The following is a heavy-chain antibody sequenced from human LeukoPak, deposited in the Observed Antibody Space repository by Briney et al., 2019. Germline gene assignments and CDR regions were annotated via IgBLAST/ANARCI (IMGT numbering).Heavy chain of an antibody. CDR1: GYTFTSYG. Sequence: GASVKVSCKASGYTFTSYGISWVRQAPGQGLEWMGWISAYNGNTNYAQKLQGRVTMTTDTSTSTAYMELRSLRSEDTAVYYCATIGAHCGGDCYSPYYYYYMDVWGKGTTVTISS. CDR2: ISAYNGNT. V-gene: IGHV1-18*01. D-gene: IGHD2-21*02. CDR3: ATIGAHCGGDCYSPYYYYYMDV. J-gene: IGHJ6*03.